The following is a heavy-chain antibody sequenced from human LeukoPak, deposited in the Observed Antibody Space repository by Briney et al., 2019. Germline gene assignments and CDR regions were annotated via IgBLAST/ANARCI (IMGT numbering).Heavy chain of an antibody. Sequence: GGSLRLSCAASGFTFSNYGMHWVRQAPGKGLEWVALIWSDGSSQYYADSVKGRFTISRDNSKNTLYLQMNSLRAEDTAVYYCAVEYSSSSMGYYFDYWGQGTLVTVSS. CDR3: AVEYSSSSMGYYFDY. V-gene: IGHV3-33*01. CDR2: IWSDGSSQ. D-gene: IGHD6-6*01. J-gene: IGHJ4*02. CDR1: GFTFSNYG.